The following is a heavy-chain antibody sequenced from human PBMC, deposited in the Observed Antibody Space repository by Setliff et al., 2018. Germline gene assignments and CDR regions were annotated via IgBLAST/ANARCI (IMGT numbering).Heavy chain of an antibody. J-gene: IGHJ6*03. CDR2: INPNRGGT. D-gene: IGHD3-3*01. CDR1: GYTFSDYY. V-gene: IGHV1-2*02. Sequence: GASVKVSCKTSGYTFSDYYIHWVRQAPGQGLEWMGWINPNRGGTNYARKFEGRVTVTRDTSISTAYMELSRLRYDDTAIYYCARDGSSVIRFLEWSHKDYYYMDVWGKGTTVTVSS. CDR3: ARDGSSVIRFLEWSHKDYYYMDV.